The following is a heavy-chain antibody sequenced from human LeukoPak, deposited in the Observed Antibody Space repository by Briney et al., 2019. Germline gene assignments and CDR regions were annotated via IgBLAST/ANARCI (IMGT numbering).Heavy chain of an antibody. V-gene: IGHV1-8*03. CDR1: GYTFTSYD. D-gene: IGHD3-9*01. CDR2: MNPNSGNT. Sequence: ASVKVSCKASGYTFTSYDINWVRQATGQGLEWMGWMNPNSGNTGYAQKFQGRVTITRNTSISTAYMELSSLRSEDTAVYYCARNHYDILTGYYNNWFDPWGQGTLVTVSS. J-gene: IGHJ5*02. CDR3: ARNHYDILTGYYNNWFDP.